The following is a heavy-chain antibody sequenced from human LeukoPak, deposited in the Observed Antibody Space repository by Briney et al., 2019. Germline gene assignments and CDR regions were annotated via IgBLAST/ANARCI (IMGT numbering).Heavy chain of an antibody. J-gene: IGHJ4*02. V-gene: IGHV3-15*01. CDR1: GFTFSNAW. CDR3: TTDLGNRSPFDY. CDR2: IKSKTDGGTT. D-gene: IGHD1-14*01. Sequence: PGGSLRLSCAASGFTFSNAWMSWVRQAPGKGLEWVGRIKSKTDGGTTDYAAPVKGRFTISRDDSKNTLYLQMNSLKTEDTAVYYFTTDLGNRSPFDYWGQGTLVTVSS.